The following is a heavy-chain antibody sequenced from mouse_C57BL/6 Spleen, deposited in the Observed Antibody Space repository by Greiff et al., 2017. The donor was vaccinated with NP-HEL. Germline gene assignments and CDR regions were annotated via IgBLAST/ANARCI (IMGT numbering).Heavy chain of an antibody. V-gene: IGHV1-18*01. J-gene: IGHJ4*01. CDR2: INPNNGGT. D-gene: IGHD3-1*01. CDR3: ARSGYTLKAMDY. Sequence: EVQLQQSGPELVKPGASVKIPCKASGYTFTDYNMDWVKQSHGKSLEWIGDINPNNGGTIYNQKFKGKATLTVDKASSTAYMELRSLTSEDTAVYYCARSGYTLKAMDYWGQGTSVTVSS. CDR1: GYTFTDYN.